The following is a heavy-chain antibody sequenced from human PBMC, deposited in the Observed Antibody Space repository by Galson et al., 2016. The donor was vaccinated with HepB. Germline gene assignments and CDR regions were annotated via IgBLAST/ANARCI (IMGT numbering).Heavy chain of an antibody. CDR1: GFTFSNYA. Sequence: SLRLSCAASGFTFSNYAMTWVRQAPGQGLEWVSSITGSGDNTYYAATVKGRVTFSRDKSKNTLFLQMNSLRAEDTAEYYCANVVRVVLGNYFDYWGQGTLVTVSS. CDR2: ITGSGDNT. CDR3: ANVVRVVLGNYFDY. V-gene: IGHV3-23*01. J-gene: IGHJ4*02. D-gene: IGHD3-10*01.